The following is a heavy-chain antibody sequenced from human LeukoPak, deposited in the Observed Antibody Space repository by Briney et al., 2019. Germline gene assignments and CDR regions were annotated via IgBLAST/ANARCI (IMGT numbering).Heavy chain of an antibody. CDR1: GFTFSSYS. J-gene: IGHJ4*02. CDR2: ISSSSSYI. D-gene: IGHD3-22*01. V-gene: IGHV3-21*01. Sequence: GGSLRLSCAASGFTFSSYSMHWVRQAPGKGLEWVSSISSSSSYIYYADSVKGRFTISRDNAKNSLYLQMNSLRAEDTAVYYCARGESSGYYPADYWGQGTLVTVSS. CDR3: ARGESSGYYPADY.